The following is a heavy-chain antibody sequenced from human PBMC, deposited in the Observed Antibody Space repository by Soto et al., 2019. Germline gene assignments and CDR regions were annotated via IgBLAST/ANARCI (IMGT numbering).Heavy chain of an antibody. Sequence: GGSLRLSCAASGFTFSSYSMNWVRQAPGKGLEWVSSISSSSSYIYYADSVKGRFTISRDNAKNSLYLQMNSLRAEDTAVYYCARDQAAGPNWFDPWGQGTLVTVSS. J-gene: IGHJ5*02. V-gene: IGHV3-21*01. CDR3: ARDQAAGPNWFDP. CDR1: GFTFSSYS. D-gene: IGHD2-15*01. CDR2: ISSSSSYI.